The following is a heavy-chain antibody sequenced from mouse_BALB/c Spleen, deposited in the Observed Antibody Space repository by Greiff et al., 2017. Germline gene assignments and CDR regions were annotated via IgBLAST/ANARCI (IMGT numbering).Heavy chain of an antibody. V-gene: IGHV1S137*01. CDR3: ARRGYGSFDY. D-gene: IGHD1-1*01. CDR2: ISTYYGDA. CDR1: GYTFTGYA. Sequence: VQLQQSGAELVRPGVSVKISCKGSGYTFTGYAMHWVKQSHAKSLEWIGVISTYYGDASYNQKFKGKATMTVDKSSSTAYMELARLTSEDSAIYYCARRGYGSFDYWGQGTTLTVSS. J-gene: IGHJ2*01.